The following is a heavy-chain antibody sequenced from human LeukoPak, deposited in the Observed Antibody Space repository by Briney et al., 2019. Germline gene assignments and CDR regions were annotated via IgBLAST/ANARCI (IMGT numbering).Heavy chain of an antibody. V-gene: IGHV1-24*01. CDR1: GYTLTELS. D-gene: IGHD3-22*01. CDR2: FDPEDGET. CDR3: ATGLFPNYYDSSGYYH. J-gene: IGHJ5*02. Sequence: GASVKVSCKVSGYTLTELSMHWVRQAPGKGLEWRGGFDPEDGETIYAQKFQGRVTMTEDTSTDTAYMELSSLRSEDTAVYYCATGLFPNYYDSSGYYHWGQGTLVTVSS.